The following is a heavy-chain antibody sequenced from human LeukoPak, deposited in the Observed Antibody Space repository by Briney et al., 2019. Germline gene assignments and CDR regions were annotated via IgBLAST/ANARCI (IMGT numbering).Heavy chain of an antibody. CDR1: GFTFSSYS. J-gene: IGHJ4*02. Sequence: GGSLRLSCAASGFTFSSYSMNWVRQAPGKGLEWVSYISSSSSTIYYADSVKGRLTISRDNAKSSLYLKMNSMRAEDTAVYYCASELGYGWVSYFDYWGQGTLVTVSS. CDR3: ASELGYGWVSYFDY. CDR2: ISSSSSTI. V-gene: IGHV3-48*01. D-gene: IGHD5-18*01.